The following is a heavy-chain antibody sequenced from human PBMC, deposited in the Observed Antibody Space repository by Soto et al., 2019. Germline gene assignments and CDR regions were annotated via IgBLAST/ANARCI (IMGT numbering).Heavy chain of an antibody. CDR1: GVTFSSYA. J-gene: IGHJ4*02. D-gene: IGHD2-2*01. CDR2: ISGSGGST. V-gene: IGHV3-23*01. CDR3: ATRVPAARKYLDY. Sequence: PGGSLRLSCAASGVTFSSYAMSWVRQAPGKGLEWVSAISGSGGSTYYADSVKGRFTISRDNSKNTLYLQMNSLRAEDTAVYYCATRVPAARKYLDYWGQGTLVTVSS.